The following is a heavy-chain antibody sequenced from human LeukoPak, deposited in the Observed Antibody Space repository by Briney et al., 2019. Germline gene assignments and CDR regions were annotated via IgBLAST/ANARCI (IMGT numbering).Heavy chain of an antibody. CDR3: ARAEWELLLSDDMF. Sequence: ASVKVSCKASGYTFTGYYMHWVRQAPGQGLEWMGWINPNSGGTNYAQKFQGRVTMTRDTSISTAYMELSRLRSDDTAVYYCARAEWELLLSDDMFWGQGTLVTVSS. J-gene: IGHJ4*02. CDR2: INPNSGGT. V-gene: IGHV1-2*02. D-gene: IGHD1-26*01. CDR1: GYTFTGYY.